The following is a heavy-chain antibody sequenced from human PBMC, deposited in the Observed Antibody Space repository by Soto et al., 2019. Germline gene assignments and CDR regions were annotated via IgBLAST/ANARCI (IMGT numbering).Heavy chain of an antibody. Sequence: SETLSLTCTVSGGSISSYYWSWIRQPPGKGLEWIGYIYYSGSTNYNPSLKSRVTISVDTSKKQFSLKLRSVTAADTAVYYCARDAAEYYFDYWGQGTLVTVSS. V-gene: IGHV4-59*12. CDR3: ARDAAEYYFDY. J-gene: IGHJ4*02. CDR1: GGSISSYY. D-gene: IGHD6-25*01. CDR2: IYYSGST.